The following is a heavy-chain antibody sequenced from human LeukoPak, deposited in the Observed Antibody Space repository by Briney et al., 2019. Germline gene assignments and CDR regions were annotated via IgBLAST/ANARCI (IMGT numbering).Heavy chain of an antibody. J-gene: IGHJ4*02. CDR1: GDSVSSNSAA. V-gene: IGHV6-1*01. D-gene: IGHD3-10*01. Sequence: SQTLSLTCAISGDSVSSNSAAWNWIRQSPSRGLEWLGRTYYRSKWYNDYAVSVKSRITINPDTSKNQFSLQLNSVTPEDTAVYYRARERDYYGSGSRLYYFDYWGQGTLVTVSS. CDR3: ARERDYYGSGSRLYYFDY. CDR2: TYYRSKWYN.